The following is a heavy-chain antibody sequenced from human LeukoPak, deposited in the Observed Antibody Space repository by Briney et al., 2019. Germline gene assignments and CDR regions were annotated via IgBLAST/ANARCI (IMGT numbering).Heavy chain of an antibody. CDR3: ARDPDTVTFDY. V-gene: IGHV3-21*01. J-gene: IGHJ4*02. CDR1: GFTFSSYS. Sequence: GGSLRLSCAASGFTFSSYSMNWVRQAPGKGLEWVSSISSSSSYIYYADSVKGRFTISRDNAKNSLYLHMNSLRAEDTAVYYCARDPDTVTFDYWGQGTLVTVSS. D-gene: IGHD4-17*01. CDR2: ISSSSSYI.